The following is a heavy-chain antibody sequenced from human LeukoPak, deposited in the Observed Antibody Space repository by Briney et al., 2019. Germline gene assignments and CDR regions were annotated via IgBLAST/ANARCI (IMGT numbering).Heavy chain of an antibody. Sequence: ASVKVSCKASGYTFTSYGISWVRQAPGQGLEWMGWISAYNGNTNYAQKLQGRVTMTTDTSTSTAYMELRSLRSDDTAVYYCARDKVRDSSGWYRWFDPWGQGTLVTVSS. D-gene: IGHD6-19*01. CDR1: GYTFTSYG. J-gene: IGHJ5*02. CDR3: ARDKVRDSSGWYRWFDP. V-gene: IGHV1-18*01. CDR2: ISAYNGNT.